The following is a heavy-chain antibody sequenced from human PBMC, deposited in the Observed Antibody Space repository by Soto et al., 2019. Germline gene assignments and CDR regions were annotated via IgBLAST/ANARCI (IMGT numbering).Heavy chain of an antibody. D-gene: IGHD2-15*01. V-gene: IGHV1-18*04. CDR2: ISAHNGNT. CDR3: ARDRQLGGGSLDP. Sequence: QVQLVQSGGEVKKPGASVKVSCKASGYTFTSFGISWVRQAPGQGLEWMGWISAHNGNTNYAQKFQGRVTMTTDTATRTAYMELRSLRSDDTAVYYCARDRQLGGGSLDPWGQGTLVTVSS. J-gene: IGHJ5*02. CDR1: GYTFTSFG.